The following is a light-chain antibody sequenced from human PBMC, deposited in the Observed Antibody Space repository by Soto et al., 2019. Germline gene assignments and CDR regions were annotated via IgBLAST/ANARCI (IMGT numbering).Light chain of an antibody. CDR3: SSYTRSSTPAV. CDR2: DVT. Sequence: QSALTQPASVSGSPGQSITISCTGTSSDVGGYNFVSWYQHHPGKAPKLMIYDVTNRPSGVSNRFSGSKSGNTASLTISGLQAEDEADYYCSSYTRSSTPAVFGGGTQLTVL. J-gene: IGLJ2*01. CDR1: SSDVGGYNF. V-gene: IGLV2-14*03.